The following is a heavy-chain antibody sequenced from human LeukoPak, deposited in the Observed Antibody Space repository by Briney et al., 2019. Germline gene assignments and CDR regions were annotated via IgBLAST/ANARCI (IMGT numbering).Heavy chain of an antibody. J-gene: IGHJ4*02. CDR1: GFTFSSYG. D-gene: IGHD3-22*01. CDR3: ARARYYYDSSGHQVGSPDY. CDR2: ISGSGGST. Sequence: GGTLRLSCAASGFTFSSYGMSWVRQAPGKGLEWVSAISGSGGSTYYADSVKGRFTISRDNSKNTLYLQMNSLRAEDTAVYYCARARYYYDSSGHQVGSPDYWGQGTLVTVSS. V-gene: IGHV3-23*01.